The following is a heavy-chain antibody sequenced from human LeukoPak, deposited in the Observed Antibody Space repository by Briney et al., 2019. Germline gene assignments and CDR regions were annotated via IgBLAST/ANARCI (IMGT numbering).Heavy chain of an antibody. CDR2: ISAYNGNT. V-gene: IGHV1-18*01. J-gene: IGHJ4*02. CDR1: GYTFTSYG. Sequence: ASVKVSCKASGYTFTSYGISWVRQAPGQGLEWMGWISAYNGNTNYAQKLQGRVTMTTDTSTSTAYMELRSLRSDDTAVYYCASSTHDYSNYEGEFQYYFDYWGQGTLVTVSS. D-gene: IGHD4-11*01. CDR3: ASSTHDYSNYEGEFQYYFDY.